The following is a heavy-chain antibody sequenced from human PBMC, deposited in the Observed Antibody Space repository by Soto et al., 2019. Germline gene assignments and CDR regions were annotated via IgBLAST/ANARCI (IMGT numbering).Heavy chain of an antibody. J-gene: IGHJ4*02. V-gene: IGHV3-30-3*01. CDR3: ASEGD. CDR2: ISYDGSNK. Sequence: QVQLVESGGGVVQPGRSLRLSCAASGFTFSTYAMHWVRQAPGKGLEWVAVISYDGSNKYYADSVKGRFTISRDNSKNTLYLQMNSLRAEDTAVYYCASEGDWGQGTLVTVSS. CDR1: GFTFSTYA.